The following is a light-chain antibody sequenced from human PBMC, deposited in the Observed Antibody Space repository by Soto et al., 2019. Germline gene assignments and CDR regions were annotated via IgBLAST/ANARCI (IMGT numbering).Light chain of an antibody. V-gene: IGLV2-14*01. CDR2: EVS. J-gene: IGLJ2*01. Sequence: QSALTQPASVSGSPGQSITISCTGTSSDIGGYNYVSWFQHHPGKAPKLMIYEVSNRPSGVSNRFSGSKSGNTASLTISGLQAEDEADHYCSSYTGSSTSCFGGGTKLTVL. CDR1: SSDIGGYNY. CDR3: SSYTGSSTSC.